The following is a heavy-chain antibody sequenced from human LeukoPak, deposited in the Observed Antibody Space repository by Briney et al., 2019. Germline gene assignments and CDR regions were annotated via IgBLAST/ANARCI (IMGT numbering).Heavy chain of an antibody. J-gene: IGHJ6*02. CDR1: GFTLSSYW. CDR3: ARGGYGMDV. Sequence: GGSLRLSCAASGFTLSSYWMHWVRQAPGKGLVWVSRIYGDGRSTNYADSVQGRFFISRDNAKNTLFLQMNSLRAEDTAVYYCARGGYGMDVWGQGTTVTVSS. CDR2: IYGDGRST. V-gene: IGHV3-74*01.